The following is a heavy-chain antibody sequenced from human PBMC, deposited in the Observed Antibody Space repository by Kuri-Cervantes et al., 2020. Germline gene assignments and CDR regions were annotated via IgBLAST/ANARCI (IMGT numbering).Heavy chain of an antibody. D-gene: IGHD3-3*01. CDR1: GYTLTELS. CDR2: IIPIFGTA. V-gene: IGHV1-69*06. Sequence: SVKVSCKVSGYTLTELSMHWVRQAPGQGLEWMGGIIPIFGTANYAQKFQGRVTITADKSTSTAYMELSSLRSEDTAVYYCARSLRFLEWNDAFDIWGQGTMVTVSS. CDR3: ARSLRFLEWNDAFDI. J-gene: IGHJ3*02.